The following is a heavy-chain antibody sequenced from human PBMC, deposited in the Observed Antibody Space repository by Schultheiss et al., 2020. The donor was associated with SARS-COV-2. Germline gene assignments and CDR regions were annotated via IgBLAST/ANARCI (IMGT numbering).Heavy chain of an antibody. J-gene: IGHJ3*02. CDR2: ISYDGSNK. V-gene: IGHV3-30*03. CDR3: ARGSSEGSEFGAFDI. CDR1: GFTFSSYG. D-gene: IGHD2-2*01. Sequence: GGSLRLSCAASGFTFSSYGMHWVRQAPGKGLEWVAVISYDGSNKYYADSVKGRFTISRDNSKNTLYLQMNSLRAEDTAVYYCARGSSEGSEFGAFDIWGQGTMVTVSS.